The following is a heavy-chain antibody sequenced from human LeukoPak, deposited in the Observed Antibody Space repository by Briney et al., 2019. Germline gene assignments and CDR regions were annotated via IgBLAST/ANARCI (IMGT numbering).Heavy chain of an antibody. Sequence: PPETLSLTCTVSGGSISSGDYYWSWIRQPPGKGLEWIGYIYYSGSTYYNPSLKSRVTISVDTSKNQFSLKLSSVTAADTAVYYCARVRYFDWLPIGFDYWGQGTLVTVSS. V-gene: IGHV4-30-4*01. CDR2: IYYSGST. J-gene: IGHJ4*02. D-gene: IGHD3-9*01. CDR3: ARVRYFDWLPIGFDY. CDR1: GGSISSGDYY.